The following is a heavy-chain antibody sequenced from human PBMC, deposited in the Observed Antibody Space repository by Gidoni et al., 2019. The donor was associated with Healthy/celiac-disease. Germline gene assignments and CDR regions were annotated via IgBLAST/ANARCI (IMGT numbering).Heavy chain of an antibody. D-gene: IGHD3-10*01. CDR1: GFTFSSSG. CDR3: AREDLWFGETPGGGYFQH. Sequence: QVQLVASGGGVVQPGRSLRLSCAASGFTFSSSGMHWVRQAPGKGLEWVAVIWYDGSNKYYADSVKGRFTISRDNSKNTLYLQMNSLRAEDTAVYYCAREDLWFGETPGGGYFQHWGQGTLVTVSS. CDR2: IWYDGSNK. J-gene: IGHJ1*01. V-gene: IGHV3-33*01.